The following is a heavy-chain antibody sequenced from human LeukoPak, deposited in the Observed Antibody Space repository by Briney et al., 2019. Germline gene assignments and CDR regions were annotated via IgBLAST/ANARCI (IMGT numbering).Heavy chain of an antibody. D-gene: IGHD2-15*01. Sequence: SETLSLTCTVSGGCISSSYWSWIRQPPGKGLEWIGYIYNSGSTNYNPSLKSRVTISLDTSKNEFSLELSSVTAADTAVYYCARGPSFTPWGQGTLVTVSS. CDR3: ARGPSFTP. CDR1: GGCISSSY. V-gene: IGHV4-59*01. J-gene: IGHJ5*02. CDR2: IYNSGST.